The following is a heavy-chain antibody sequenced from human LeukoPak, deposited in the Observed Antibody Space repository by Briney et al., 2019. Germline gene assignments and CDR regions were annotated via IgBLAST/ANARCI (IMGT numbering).Heavy chain of an antibody. CDR3: AREVATWAPFDY. J-gene: IGHJ4*02. CDR2: ISSSSSYI. Sequence: GSLRLSCAASGFTFSSYSMNWVRQAPGKGLGWVSSISSSSSYIYYADSVKGRFTISRDNAKNSLYLQMNSLRAEDTAVYYCAREVATWAPFDYWGQGTLVTASS. CDR1: GFTFSSYS. D-gene: IGHD5-12*01. V-gene: IGHV3-21*01.